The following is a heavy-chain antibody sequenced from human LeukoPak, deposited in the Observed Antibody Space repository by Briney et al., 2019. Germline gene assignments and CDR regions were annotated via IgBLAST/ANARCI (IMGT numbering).Heavy chain of an antibody. Sequence: PGRSLRLSCAASGFTFSSYGMHWVRQAPGKGLEWVAVIWYDGSNKYYADSVKGRFTISRDNSKNTLYLQMNSLRAEDTAVYYCARGRGPGIAVESFDYWAREPWSPSPQ. V-gene: IGHV3-33*01. CDR2: IWYDGSNK. D-gene: IGHD6-19*01. CDR1: GFTFSSYG. J-gene: IGHJ4*02. CDR3: ARGRGPGIAVESFDY.